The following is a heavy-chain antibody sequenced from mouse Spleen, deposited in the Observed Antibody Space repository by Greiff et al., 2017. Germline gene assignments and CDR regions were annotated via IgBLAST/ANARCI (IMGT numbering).Heavy chain of an antibody. Sequence: VQLQQSGAELAKPGASVKLSCKASGYTFTSYWMHWVKQRPGQGLEWIGYINPSSGYTKYNQKFKDKATLTADKSSSTAYMQLSSLTYEDSAVYYCARTYDGYYGYFDVWGAGTTVTVSS. D-gene: IGHD2-3*01. J-gene: IGHJ1*01. CDR3: ARTYDGYYGYFDV. V-gene: IGHV1-7*01. CDR2: INPSSGYT. CDR1: GYTFTSYW.